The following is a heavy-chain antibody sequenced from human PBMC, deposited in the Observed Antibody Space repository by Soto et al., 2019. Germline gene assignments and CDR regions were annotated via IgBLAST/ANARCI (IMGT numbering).Heavy chain of an antibody. CDR3: AISYGGNPDAFDI. Sequence: SQTLSLTCAISGDSVSSNSVAWNWIRQSPSRGLEWLGRTYYRSKWYNDYAVSVKSRITINPDTSKNQSSLQLNSVTPEDTAVYYCAISYGGNPDAFDIWGQGTMVTVSS. CDR2: TYYRSKWYN. CDR1: GDSVSSNSVA. V-gene: IGHV6-1*01. D-gene: IGHD4-17*01. J-gene: IGHJ3*02.